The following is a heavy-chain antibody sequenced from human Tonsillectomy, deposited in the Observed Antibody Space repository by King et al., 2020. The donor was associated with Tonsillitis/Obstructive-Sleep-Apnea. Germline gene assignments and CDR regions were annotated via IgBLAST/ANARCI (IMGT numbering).Heavy chain of an antibody. V-gene: IGHV3-7*01. J-gene: IGHJ6*03. CDR3: ARAPLDYYYYYMDV. CDR2: IKQDGSEK. Sequence: DVQLVESGGGLDQPGGSLRLSCAASGFTLSSYWMTWVRQAPGKGLEWVANIKQDGSEKYYVDSVKGRFTISRDNAQNSLYLQMNSLRVEDTAVYYCARAPLDYYYYYMDVWGKGTTVTVSS. CDR1: GFTLSSYW.